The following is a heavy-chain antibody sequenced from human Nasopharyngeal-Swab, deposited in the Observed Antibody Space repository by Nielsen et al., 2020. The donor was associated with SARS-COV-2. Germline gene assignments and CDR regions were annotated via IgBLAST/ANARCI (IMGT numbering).Heavy chain of an antibody. V-gene: IGHV4-34*01. CDR2: INHSGST. CDR3: ARGTYYGSGRYYKHGMDV. Sequence: SETLSLTCAVYGGSFSGHYWSWIRQPPGKGLEWIGEINHSGSTNYNPSLKSRGTISVDTSKNQFSLKLSSVTAADTAVYYCARGTYYGSGRYYKHGMDVWGQGTTVTVSS. J-gene: IGHJ6*02. CDR1: GGSFSGHY. D-gene: IGHD3-10*01.